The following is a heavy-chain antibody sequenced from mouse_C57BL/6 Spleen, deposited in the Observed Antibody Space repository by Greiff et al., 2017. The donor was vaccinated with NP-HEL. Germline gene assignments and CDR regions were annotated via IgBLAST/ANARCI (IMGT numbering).Heavy chain of an antibody. Sequence: LVESGAELVRPGASVTLSCKASGYTFTDYEMHWVKQTPVHGLEWIGAIDPETGGTAYNQKFKGKAILTADKSSSTAYMELRSLTSEDSAVYYCTRSSPYAMDYWGQGTSVTVSS. CDR2: IDPETGGT. CDR1: GYTFTDYE. D-gene: IGHD1-1*01. CDR3: TRSSPYAMDY. V-gene: IGHV1-15*01. J-gene: IGHJ4*01.